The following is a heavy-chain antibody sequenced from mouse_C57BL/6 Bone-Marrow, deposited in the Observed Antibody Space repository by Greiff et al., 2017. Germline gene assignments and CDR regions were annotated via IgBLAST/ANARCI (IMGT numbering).Heavy chain of an antibody. J-gene: IGHJ1*03. CDR2: IYPGSGST. V-gene: IGHV1-55*01. CDR1: GYTFTSYW. Sequence: QVQLQQPGAELVKPGASVKMSCKASGYTFTSYWITWVKQRPGQGLEWIGDIYPGSGSTNYNEQFKSKATLTVDTSSSTAYMQLSSLTSEDSAVYYCARPYYDNYWYFDVWGTGTTVTVSA. CDR3: ARPYYDNYWYFDV. D-gene: IGHD2-10*01.